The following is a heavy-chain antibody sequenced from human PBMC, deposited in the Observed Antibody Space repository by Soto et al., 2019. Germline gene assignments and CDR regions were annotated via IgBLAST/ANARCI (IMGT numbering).Heavy chain of an antibody. CDR1: GFTVSSYA. CDR3: XXXXXXXXXXXXXYFDY. CDR2: ISYDGSNK. J-gene: IGHJ4*02. V-gene: IGHV3-30-3*02. Sequence: QVQLVESGGGVVQPGRSLRLSCAASGFTVSSYAMHWVRQAPGKGLEWVAVISYDGSNKYYADSVKGRFTISRDNXXXXXXXXXXXXXXXXXXXXXXXXXXXXXXXXXXXYFDYWGQGTLVTVSS.